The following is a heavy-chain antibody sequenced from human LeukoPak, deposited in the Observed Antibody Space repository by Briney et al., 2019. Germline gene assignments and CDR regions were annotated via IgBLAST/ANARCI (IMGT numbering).Heavy chain of an antibody. Sequence: SQTLSLTCAISGDSVSSNSVAWNWIRQSPSRGLGWLGRTSYRSKWYNNYAVSVKSRITINPDTSRNQFSLQLKSVTPEDTAVYYCARWDHGTAYFDSWGQGTLVTVSS. V-gene: IGHV6-1*01. J-gene: IGHJ4*02. CDR1: GDSVSSNSVA. D-gene: IGHD1-26*01. CDR2: TSYRSKWYN. CDR3: ARWDHGTAYFDS.